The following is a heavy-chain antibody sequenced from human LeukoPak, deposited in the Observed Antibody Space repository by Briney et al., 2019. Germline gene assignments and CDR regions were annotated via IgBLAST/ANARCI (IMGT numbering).Heavy chain of an antibody. V-gene: IGHV3-30*18. CDR2: ISYDGSNK. J-gene: IGHJ4*02. Sequence: PGRSLRLSCAASGFTFSSYGMHWVRQAPGKGLEWVAVISYDGSNKYYADSVKGRFTISRDNSKNTLYLQMNSLRAEDTAVYYCAKDQWSSGWRAIDYWGQGTLVTVSS. CDR3: AKDQWSSGWRAIDY. D-gene: IGHD6-19*01. CDR1: GFTFSSYG.